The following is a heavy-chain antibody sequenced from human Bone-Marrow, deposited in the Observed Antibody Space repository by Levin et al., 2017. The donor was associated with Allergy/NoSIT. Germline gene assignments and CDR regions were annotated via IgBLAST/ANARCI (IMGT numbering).Heavy chain of an antibody. D-gene: IGHD6-19*01. J-gene: IGHJ3*02. CDR2: INAGNGNT. CDR1: GYTFTSYA. Sequence: ASVKVSCKASGYTFTSYAMHWVRQAPGQRLEWMGWINAGNGNTKYSQKFQGRVTITRDTSASTAYMELSSLRSEDTAVYYCARLKEVAVAADAFDIWGQGTMVTVSS. V-gene: IGHV1-3*01. CDR3: ARLKEVAVAADAFDI.